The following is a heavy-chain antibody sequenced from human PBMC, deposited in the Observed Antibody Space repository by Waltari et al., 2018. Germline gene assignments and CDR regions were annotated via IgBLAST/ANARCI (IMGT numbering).Heavy chain of an antibody. J-gene: IGHJ4*02. Sequence: EVQLLESGGALVQPGGSLSLSCAASGFPFSTSCMHWVRQAPGKGLVWVARINGDGYGITYSDSVQGRFTISRDNTKNTVYLQLNSLRADDTAVYYCARKGGRGYTYGPFYFDSWGRGTLVTVSS. D-gene: IGHD5-18*01. CDR2: INGDGYGI. CDR3: ARKGGRGYTYGPFYFDS. CDR1: GFPFSTSC. V-gene: IGHV3-74*01.